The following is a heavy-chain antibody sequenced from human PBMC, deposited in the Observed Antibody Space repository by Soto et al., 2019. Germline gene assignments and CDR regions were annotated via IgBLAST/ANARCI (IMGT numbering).Heavy chain of an antibody. D-gene: IGHD6-19*01. CDR1: GYTLTSYA. Sequence: ASVKVSCKDSGYTLTSYAMHWVRQAPGQRLEWMGWINAGNGNTKYSQKFQGRVTITRDTSASTAYMELSSLRSEDTAVYYCARVPGPQSSGWYPYWGQGTLVTVSS. J-gene: IGHJ4*02. V-gene: IGHV1-3*01. CDR3: ARVPGPQSSGWYPY. CDR2: INAGNGNT.